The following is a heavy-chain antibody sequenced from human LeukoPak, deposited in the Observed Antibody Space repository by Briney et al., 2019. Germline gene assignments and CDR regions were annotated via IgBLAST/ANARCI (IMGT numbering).Heavy chain of an antibody. Sequence: SETLSLTCTVSGGSINSYYWSWIRQPPGKGLEYIGHIYYSGNTDYNPSLKSRVAISVDTSKNQFSLNLSSVTAADTAVYYCARWYCSSTTCYHMDVWGKGTTVTVSS. J-gene: IGHJ6*03. CDR3: ARWYCSSTTCYHMDV. CDR2: IYYSGNT. D-gene: IGHD2/OR15-2a*01. V-gene: IGHV4-59*01. CDR1: GGSINSYY.